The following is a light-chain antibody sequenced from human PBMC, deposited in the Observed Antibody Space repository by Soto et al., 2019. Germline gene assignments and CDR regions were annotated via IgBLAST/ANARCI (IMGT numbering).Light chain of an antibody. Sequence: DIQLTQSPSFLSASVGDRVTITCRASQGISSHLAWYQQQPGKAPKLLIYAASTLQSGVPSRFSGSGSGTDFTLTISCLQSEDFATYYCQKYYIFPPPFGQGTRVDIK. J-gene: IGKJ1*01. V-gene: IGKV1-9*01. CDR3: QKYYIFPPP. CDR2: AAS. CDR1: QGISSH.